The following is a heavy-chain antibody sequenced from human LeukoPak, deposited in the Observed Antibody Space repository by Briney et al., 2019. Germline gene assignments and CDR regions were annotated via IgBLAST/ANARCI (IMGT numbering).Heavy chain of an antibody. CDR2: IYHSGST. V-gene: IGHV4-30-2*01. J-gene: IGHJ1*01. CDR3: ARARLDCTSTSCYGEYFQH. D-gene: IGHD2-2*01. CDR1: GGSISSGGYS. Sequence: TLSLTCAVSGGSISSGGYSWSWIRQPPRKGLEWIGYIYHSGSTYYNPSLKSRVTISVDRSKNQFSLKLSSVTAADTAVYYCARARLDCTSTSCYGEYFQHWGQGTLVTVSS.